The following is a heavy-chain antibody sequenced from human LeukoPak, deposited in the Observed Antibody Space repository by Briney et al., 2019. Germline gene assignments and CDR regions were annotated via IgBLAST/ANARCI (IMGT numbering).Heavy chain of an antibody. Sequence: PGGSLRLSCAPPELFLSSGHISWVRQAPGKGLEWVSVIYTGGNTYYADSVKGRFTVSRDNSKNTLYIQMNSLRAEDPAVYYWARVYNYGFDYWGPGTLVTVSS. CDR3: ARVYNYGFDY. V-gene: IGHV3-53*01. J-gene: IGHJ4*02. CDR1: ELFLSSGH. D-gene: IGHD5-18*01. CDR2: IYTGGNT.